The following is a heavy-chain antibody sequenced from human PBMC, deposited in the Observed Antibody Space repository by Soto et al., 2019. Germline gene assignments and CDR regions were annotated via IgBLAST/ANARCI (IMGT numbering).Heavy chain of an antibody. Sequence: SETLSLTCAVSGYSISSSNWWGWIRQPPGKGLEWIGYIYYSGSTNYNPSLKSRVSISVDTSKNQFSLKLSSVTAADTAVYYCARGNLRWPYWGQGTLVTVSS. D-gene: IGHD4-17*01. CDR2: IYYSGST. CDR3: ARGNLRWPY. J-gene: IGHJ4*02. V-gene: IGHV4-28*01. CDR1: GYSISSSNW.